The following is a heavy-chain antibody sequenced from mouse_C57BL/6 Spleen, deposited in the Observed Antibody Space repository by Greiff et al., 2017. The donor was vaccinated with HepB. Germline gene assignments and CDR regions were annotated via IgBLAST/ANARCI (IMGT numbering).Heavy chain of an antibody. Sequence: QVQLQQPGAELVRPGSSVKLSCKASGYTFTSYWMDWVKQRPGQGLEWIGNIYPSDSETHYNQKFKDKAKLTVDKSSSTAYMQLSSLTSADAAVYYCARGDSSAWFAYWGQGTLVTVSA. CDR2: IYPSDSET. CDR1: GYTFTSYW. CDR3: ARGDSSAWFAY. D-gene: IGHD3-2*01. V-gene: IGHV1-61*01. J-gene: IGHJ3*01.